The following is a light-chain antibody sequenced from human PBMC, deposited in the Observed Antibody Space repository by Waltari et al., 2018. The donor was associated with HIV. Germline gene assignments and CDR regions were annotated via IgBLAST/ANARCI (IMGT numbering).Light chain of an antibody. Sequence: EIVLTQSPGTLSLSPGERATLSCRASQSFNNHHLAWYQQKPGQAPRLLFYDASNRAAGIPDRFSGSGFGTDFSLTIFRVEPEDFAVYYCQQYGSGYTFGQGTKLDIK. CDR2: DAS. CDR1: QSFNNHH. V-gene: IGKV3-20*01. CDR3: QQYGSGYT. J-gene: IGKJ2*01.